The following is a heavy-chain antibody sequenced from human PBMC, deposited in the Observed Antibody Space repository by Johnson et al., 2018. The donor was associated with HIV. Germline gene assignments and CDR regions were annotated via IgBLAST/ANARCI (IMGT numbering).Heavy chain of an antibody. CDR3: ARAYSYGAFDI. V-gene: IGHV3-33*08. CDR2: IWYDGSNK. J-gene: IGHJ3*02. CDR1: GFTFDDYA. Sequence: QVQLVESGGGVVQPGRSLKLSCAASGFTFDDYAMHWVRQTPGKGLEWVAVIWYDGSNKYYEDSVKGRFTISRDNSKNTLYLQMNSLRAEDTAVYYCARAYSYGAFDIWGLGTKVTVST. D-gene: IGHD5-18*01.